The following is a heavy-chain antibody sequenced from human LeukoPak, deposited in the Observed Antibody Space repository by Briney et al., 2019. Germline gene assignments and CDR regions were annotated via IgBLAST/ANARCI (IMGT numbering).Heavy chain of an antibody. CDR2: IKEDGSEK. CDR1: GFTLSRYW. D-gene: IGHD3-22*01. CDR3: ARYYYNDNGYSEDAFDI. J-gene: IGHJ3*02. V-gene: IGHV3-7*01. Sequence: GGSLRLSCAASGFTLSRYWMTWVRQAPGKGLEWVANIKEDGSEKNYVDSMKGRFTISRDNAKNSLYLQMNSLRAEDTAVYYCARYYYNDNGYSEDAFDIWGQGTMVTVSS.